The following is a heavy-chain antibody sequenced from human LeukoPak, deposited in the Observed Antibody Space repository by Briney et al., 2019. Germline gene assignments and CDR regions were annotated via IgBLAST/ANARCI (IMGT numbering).Heavy chain of an antibody. CDR1: GGCFSGYY. V-gene: IGHV4-34*01. Sequence: TSETLSLTCAVYGGCFSGYYWSWIRQPPGKGLEWIGEINHSGSTNYNPSLKSRVTISVDTFKNQFSLKLSSVTAADTAVYYCARAAAALDAFDIWGQGTMVTVSS. CDR2: INHSGST. CDR3: ARAAAALDAFDI. D-gene: IGHD2-2*01. J-gene: IGHJ3*02.